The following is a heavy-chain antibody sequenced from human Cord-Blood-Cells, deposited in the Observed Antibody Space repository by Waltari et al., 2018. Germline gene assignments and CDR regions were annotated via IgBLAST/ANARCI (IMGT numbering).Heavy chain of an antibody. CDR1: GGSFSGYY. V-gene: IGHV4-34*01. Sequence: QVQLQQWGAGLSKPSETLSLTCAVYGGSFSGYYWSWIRQPPGKGLEWIGEINHSGSTNYNPSLKSRVTISVDPSKNQFSLKLSSVTAADTAVYYCARRAFAVYYFDYWGQGTLVTVSS. D-gene: IGHD3-16*01. CDR2: INHSGST. J-gene: IGHJ4*02. CDR3: ARRAFAVYYFDY.